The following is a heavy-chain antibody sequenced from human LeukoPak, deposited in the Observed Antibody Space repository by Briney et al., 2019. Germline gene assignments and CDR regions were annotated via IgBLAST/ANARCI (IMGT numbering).Heavy chain of an antibody. CDR1: GYSLTSHY. V-gene: IGHV1-46*01. Sequence: VASVKVSCKASGYSLTSHYMHWVRQAPGQGLEWMGMINPSGGSTSHAQKFQGRVTMTRDTSTSTIYMELSSLRSEDTAVYYCARVSGGEAASSFDYWGQGTLVTVSS. D-gene: IGHD6-13*01. CDR2: INPSGGST. CDR3: ARVSGGEAASSFDY. J-gene: IGHJ4*02.